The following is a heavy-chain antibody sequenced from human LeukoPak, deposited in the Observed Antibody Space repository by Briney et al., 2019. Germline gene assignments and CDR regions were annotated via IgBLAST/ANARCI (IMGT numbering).Heavy chain of an antibody. V-gene: IGHV3-21*01. CDR3: ARDEYSSGWY. Sequence: NPGGSLGLSCAASGFTFSSYSMNWVRQAPEEGLEWVSCISSSSRYIYYSDSVKGRFTISRDNAKNSLYLQMNSLRAEDTAVYYCARDEYSSGWYLGQGTLVTVS. D-gene: IGHD6-19*01. CDR2: ISSSSRYI. J-gene: IGHJ1*01. CDR1: GFTFSSYS.